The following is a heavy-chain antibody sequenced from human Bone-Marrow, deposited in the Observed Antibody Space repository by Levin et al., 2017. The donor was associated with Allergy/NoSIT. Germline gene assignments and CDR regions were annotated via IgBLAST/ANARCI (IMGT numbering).Heavy chain of an antibody. CDR2: INPNSGGT. V-gene: IGHV1-2*02. CDR1: GYTFTGYY. Sequence: ASVKVSCKASGYTFTGYYMHWVRQAPGQGLEWMGWINPNSGGTNYAQKFQGRVTMTRDTSISTAYMELSRLRSDDTAVYYCARAYSLRFLEWLLNYWGQGTLVTVSS. D-gene: IGHD3-3*01. J-gene: IGHJ4*02. CDR3: ARAYSLRFLEWLLNY.